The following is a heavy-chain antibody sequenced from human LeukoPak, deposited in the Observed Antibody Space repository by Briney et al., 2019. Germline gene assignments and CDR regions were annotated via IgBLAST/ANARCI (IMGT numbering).Heavy chain of an antibody. Sequence: PGGSLRLSCAASGFTFSNYWMSWVRQAPGKGLEWVANIRQDGSEKHYVDSVKGRFTISRDNAKNSLYLQMNSLRAEDTAVYYCARIGQCLALDHWGQGTLVTVSS. J-gene: IGHJ4*02. CDR3: ARIGQCLALDH. CDR2: IRQDGSEK. CDR1: GFTFSNYW. D-gene: IGHD6-19*01. V-gene: IGHV3-7*05.